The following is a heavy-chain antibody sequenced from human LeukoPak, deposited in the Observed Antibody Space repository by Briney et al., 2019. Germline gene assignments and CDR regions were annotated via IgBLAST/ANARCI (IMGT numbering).Heavy chain of an antibody. CDR3: ASPLLWFGEIEKYYYYGMDV. J-gene: IGHJ6*02. Sequence: ASVKVSCKASGGTFSSYAISWVRQAPGQGLEWMGRIIPILGIANYAQKFQGRVTITAGKSTSTAYMELSSLRSEDTAVYYCASPLLWFGEIEKYYYYGMDVWGQGTTVTVSS. D-gene: IGHD3-10*01. CDR2: IIPILGIA. V-gene: IGHV1-69*04. CDR1: GGTFSSYA.